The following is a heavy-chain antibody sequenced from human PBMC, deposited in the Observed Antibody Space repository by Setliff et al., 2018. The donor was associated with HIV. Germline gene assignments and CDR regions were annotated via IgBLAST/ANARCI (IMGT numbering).Heavy chain of an antibody. Sequence: PSETLSLTCTVSGGSINSYYWSWIRQPPGKGLEWIGYIFDSGSTNYKPSLKSRLTIAIDTSKNQFSLKLRSVTAADTAVYYCARHGYSSDLRISYCDSWGQGSLVTVSS. CDR1: GGSINSYY. CDR3: ARHGYSSDLRISYCDS. V-gene: IGHV4-59*08. CDR2: IFDSGST. D-gene: IGHD5-18*01. J-gene: IGHJ4*02.